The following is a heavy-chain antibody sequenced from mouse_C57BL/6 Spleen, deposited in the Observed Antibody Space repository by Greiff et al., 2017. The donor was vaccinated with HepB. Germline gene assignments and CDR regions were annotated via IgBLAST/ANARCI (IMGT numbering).Heavy chain of an antibody. Sequence: VHVKQSVAELVRPGASVKLSCTASGFNIKNTYMHWVKQRPEQGLEWIGRIDPANGNTKYAPKFQGKATITADTSSNTAYLQLSSLTSEDTAIYYCALHYYGSSSYAMDYWGQGTSVTVSS. CDR2: IDPANGNT. J-gene: IGHJ4*01. V-gene: IGHV14-3*01. D-gene: IGHD1-1*01. CDR3: ALHYYGSSSYAMDY. CDR1: GFNIKNTY.